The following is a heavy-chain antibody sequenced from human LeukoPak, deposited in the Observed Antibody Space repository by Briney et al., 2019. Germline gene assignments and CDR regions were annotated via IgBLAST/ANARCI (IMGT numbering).Heavy chain of an antibody. CDR1: GGSISSYY. CDR3: ASTRDYFDY. CDR2: IYYSGST. D-gene: IGHD3-3*01. J-gene: IGHJ4*02. V-gene: IGHV4-59*01. Sequence: SETLSLTCTVSGGSISSYYWSWIRQPPGKGLEWIGYIYYSGSTSYNPSLKSRVTISVDTSKNQFSLKLSSVTAADTAVYYCASTRDYFDYWGQGTLVTVSS.